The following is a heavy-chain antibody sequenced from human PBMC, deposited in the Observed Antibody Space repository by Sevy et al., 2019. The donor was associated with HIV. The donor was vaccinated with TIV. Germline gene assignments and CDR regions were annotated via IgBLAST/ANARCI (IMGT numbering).Heavy chain of an antibody. CDR1: GFTFSNFA. Sequence: GGSLRLSCAASGFTFSNFAMGWVRQAPGKGLDWISVISGTGDYTYYADSVKGRFTIPRDNSKNTLFLQMNSLRAEDTGIFYWAKKKGGGSGYAFFVDYWGQGTLVTVSS. CDR2: ISGTGDYT. V-gene: IGHV3-23*01. J-gene: IGHJ4*02. CDR3: AKKKGGGSGYAFFVDY. D-gene: IGHD3-16*01.